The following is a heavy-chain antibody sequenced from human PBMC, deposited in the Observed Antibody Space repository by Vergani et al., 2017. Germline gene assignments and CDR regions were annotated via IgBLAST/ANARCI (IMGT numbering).Heavy chain of an antibody. CDR2: INHSGST. CDR1: GGSFSGYY. V-gene: IGHV4-34*02. CDR3: ARRPALYYDYYMDV. Sequence: QVQLQQCGAGLLKPSETLSLTCAVYGGSFSGYYWSWIRQSPGKGLEWIGEINHSGSTNYNPSLKSRVTISVDTSKNQFSLKLSSVTAADTAVYYCARRPALYYDYYMDVWGKGTTVTVSS. J-gene: IGHJ6*03.